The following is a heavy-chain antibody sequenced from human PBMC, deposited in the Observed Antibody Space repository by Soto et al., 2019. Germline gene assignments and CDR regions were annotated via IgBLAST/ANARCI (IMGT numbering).Heavy chain of an antibody. CDR1: GGTFSSYA. CDR3: ARVLAARLNDAFDI. V-gene: IGHV1-69*06. Sequence: QVQLVQSGAEVKKPGSSVKVSCKASGGTFSSYAISWVRQAPGQGLEWMGGIIPIFGTANYAQKFQGRVTITADKSTSKAYMELSSLRSEDTAVYYCARVLAARLNDAFDIWGQGTMVTVSS. J-gene: IGHJ3*02. CDR2: IIPIFGTA. D-gene: IGHD6-6*01.